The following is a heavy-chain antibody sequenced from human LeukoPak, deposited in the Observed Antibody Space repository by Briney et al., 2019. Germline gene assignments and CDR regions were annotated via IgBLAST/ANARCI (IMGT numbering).Heavy chain of an antibody. CDR2: IYSGGST. V-gene: IGHV3-23*03. Sequence: GGSLRLSCAASGFTFSSYAMSWVRQAPGKGLEWVSVIYSGGSTYYADSVKGRFTISRDNSKNTLYLQMNSLRAEDTAVYYCAKGRYDSSGYWAPYDAFDIWGQGTMVTVSS. CDR1: GFTFSSYA. CDR3: AKGRYDSSGYWAPYDAFDI. J-gene: IGHJ3*02. D-gene: IGHD3-22*01.